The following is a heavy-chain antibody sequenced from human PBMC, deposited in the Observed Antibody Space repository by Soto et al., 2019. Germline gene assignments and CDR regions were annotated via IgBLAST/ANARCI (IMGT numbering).Heavy chain of an antibody. V-gene: IGHV1-69*01. CDR2: IISIFGTA. CDR3: ARLLRVLEWLSTPYYGMDV. D-gene: IGHD3-3*01. J-gene: IGHJ6*02. Sequence: QVQLVQSGAEVKKPGSSVKVSCKASGGTFSSYAISWVRQAPGHGLEWMGGIISIFGTANYEQKFQGRVTITAYESTSTAYMELSRLRSEDTAVYYCARLLRVLEWLSTPYYGMDVWVQGTTVTDSS. CDR1: GGTFSSYA.